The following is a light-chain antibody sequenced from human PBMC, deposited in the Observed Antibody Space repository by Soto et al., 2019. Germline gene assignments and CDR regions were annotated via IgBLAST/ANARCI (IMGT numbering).Light chain of an antibody. CDR1: QGIGVY. CDR3: QKDNSAPLT. Sequence: DIQMTQSPSSLSASLGDRVTITCRASQGIGVYLAWFQQKPGKVPKLLIYAASTLQSGVPSRFSGSGSGTDFTLTITSLQPEDVATYYCQKDNSAPLTCGGGTKVEIK. CDR2: AAS. V-gene: IGKV1-27*01. J-gene: IGKJ4*01.